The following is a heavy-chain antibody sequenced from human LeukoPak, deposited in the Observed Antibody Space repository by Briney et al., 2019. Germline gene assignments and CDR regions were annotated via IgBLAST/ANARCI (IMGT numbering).Heavy chain of an antibody. D-gene: IGHD5-12*01. J-gene: IGHJ4*02. V-gene: IGHV3-30*18. CDR3: AKGGYTSHYDY. CDR1: GFTFSSYG. CDR2: ISYDGSNK. Sequence: GGSLRLSCAASGFTFSSYGMHWVRQAPGKGLEWVAVISYDGSNKYYADSVKGRFTISRDNSKNTVFLQMNSLRAEDTAVYYCAKGGYTSHYDYWGQGILVTVSS.